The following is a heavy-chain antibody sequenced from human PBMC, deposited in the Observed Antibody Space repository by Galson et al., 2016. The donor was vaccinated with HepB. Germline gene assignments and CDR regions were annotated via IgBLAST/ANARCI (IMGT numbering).Heavy chain of an antibody. CDR2: ISPSGRST. V-gene: IGHV1-46*01. CDR1: KYMFTSFF. Sequence: SVKVSCKASKYMFTSFFIHWVRQAPGQGLEWMGMISPSGRSTTYAQNFRGRVTMTRDTSTTTVYMELNSLKFEDTAMYYCARQLSSPPFDYWGQGTLVTVSA. D-gene: IGHD5-24*01. CDR3: ARQLSSPPFDY. J-gene: IGHJ4*02.